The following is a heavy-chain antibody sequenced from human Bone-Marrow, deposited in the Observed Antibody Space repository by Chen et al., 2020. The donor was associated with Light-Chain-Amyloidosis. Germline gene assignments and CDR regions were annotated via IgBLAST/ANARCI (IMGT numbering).Heavy chain of an antibody. CDR2: IYYSGST. Sequence: QLQLQESGPGLVKPSETLSLTCTVSGGSISSSSYYWGWIRQPPGKGLEWIGSIYYSGSTYYNPSLKSRVTISVDTSKNQFSLKLSSVTAADTAVYYCARHHTGYSWNKGWFDPWGQGTLVTVSS. CDR3: ARHHTGYSWNKGWFDP. J-gene: IGHJ5*02. V-gene: IGHV4-39*01. CDR1: GGSISSSSYY. D-gene: IGHD1-26*01.